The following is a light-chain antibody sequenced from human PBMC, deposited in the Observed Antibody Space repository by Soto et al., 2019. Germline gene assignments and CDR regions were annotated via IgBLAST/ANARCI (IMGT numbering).Light chain of an antibody. Sequence: DIQMTQSPSSLSASVGDRVTITCRSSQSISSYLNWYQQKPGKAPKLLIYAASSLQSGVPSRFSGSGSGTDFTLTISSLQPEDFATYFCQHSYSTPFTFGPGTQVDIQ. CDR3: QHSYSTPFT. V-gene: IGKV1-39*01. CDR1: QSISSY. CDR2: AAS. J-gene: IGKJ3*01.